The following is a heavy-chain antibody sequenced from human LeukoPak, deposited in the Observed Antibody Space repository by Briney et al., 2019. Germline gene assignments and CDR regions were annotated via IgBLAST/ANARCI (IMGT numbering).Heavy chain of an antibody. V-gene: IGHV3-7*01. CDR1: GFTFSSYW. D-gene: IGHD1-26*01. CDR2: IKQDGSEK. CDR3: ARDQLATIPYNWFDP. Sequence: GGSLRLSCAASGFTFSSYWMSWVRQAPGKGLEWVANIKQDGSEKYYVDSVKGRFTISRDNAKNSLYLQMNRLRAEDTAVYYCARDQLATIPYNWFDPWGQGTLVTVSS. J-gene: IGHJ5*02.